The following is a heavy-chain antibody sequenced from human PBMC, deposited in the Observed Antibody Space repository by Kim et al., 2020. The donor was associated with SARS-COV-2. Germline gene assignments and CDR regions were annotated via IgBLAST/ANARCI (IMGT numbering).Heavy chain of an antibody. Sequence: GRSLRLSCAASGFTFSSYSMNWVRQAPGKGLEWVSSISSSSYIYYADSVKGRFTISRDNAKNSLYLQMNSLRAEDTAVYYCARLKAGLVPAAMGLDYWGQGTLVTVSS. CDR1: GFTFSSYS. CDR2: ISSSSYI. CDR3: ARLKAGLVPAAMGLDY. V-gene: IGHV3-21*01. D-gene: IGHD2-2*01. J-gene: IGHJ4*02.